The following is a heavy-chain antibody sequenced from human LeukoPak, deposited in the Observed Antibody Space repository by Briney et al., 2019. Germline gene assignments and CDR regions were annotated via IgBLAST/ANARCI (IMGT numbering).Heavy chain of an antibody. CDR1: GFTFSSYA. J-gene: IGHJ4*02. Sequence: PGRSLRLSCAASGFTFSSYAMHWVRQAPGKGLEWVAVISYDGSNKYYADSVKGRFTISRDNSKNTLYLQMNSLRAEDTAVYYCARGRDYVWGSYRYLFDYWGQGTLVTVSS. V-gene: IGHV3-30-3*01. D-gene: IGHD3-16*02. CDR3: ARGRDYVWGSYRYLFDY. CDR2: ISYDGSNK.